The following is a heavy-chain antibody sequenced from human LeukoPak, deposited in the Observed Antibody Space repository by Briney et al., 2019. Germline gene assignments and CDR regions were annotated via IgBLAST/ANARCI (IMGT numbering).Heavy chain of an antibody. V-gene: IGHV1-2*02. CDR3: ARGLRGSPAFDY. Sequence: GASVKVSRKASGYTFTGYYMHWVRQAPGQGLEWMGWINPNSGGTNYAQKFQGRVTMTRNTSINTAYMELSRLRSDDTAVYYCARGLRGSPAFDYWGQGTLVTVSS. CDR2: INPNSGGT. J-gene: IGHJ4*02. D-gene: IGHD2-2*01. CDR1: GYTFTGYY.